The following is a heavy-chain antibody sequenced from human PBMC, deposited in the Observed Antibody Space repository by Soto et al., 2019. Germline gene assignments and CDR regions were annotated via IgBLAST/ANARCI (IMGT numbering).Heavy chain of an antibody. CDR2: INAGNGNT. CDR1: GYTFTSYA. J-gene: IGHJ4*02. D-gene: IGHD6-19*01. V-gene: IGHV1-3*01. Sequence: SSVKVSCKASGYTFTSYAMHWVRQAPGQRLEGMGWINAGNGNTKYSQKFQGRVTITRDTSASTAYMELSSLRSDDTAVYYCASDLGEQWLVTHYFDYWGQGTLVTVSS. CDR3: ASDLGEQWLVTHYFDY.